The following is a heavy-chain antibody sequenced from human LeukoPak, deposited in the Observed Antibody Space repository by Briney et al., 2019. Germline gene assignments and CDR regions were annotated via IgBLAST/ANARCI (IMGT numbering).Heavy chain of an antibody. CDR3: ARDLGEYYYDSSGYPGPVDY. CDR2: INWNGGST. V-gene: IGHV3-20*04. Sequence: GGSLRLSCAASGFTFDDYGMSRVRQAPGKGLEWVSGINWNGGSTGYADSVKGRFTISRDNAKNSLYLQMNSLRAEDTALYYCARDLGEYYYDSSGYPGPVDYWGQGTLVTVSS. J-gene: IGHJ4*02. CDR1: GFTFDDYG. D-gene: IGHD3-22*01.